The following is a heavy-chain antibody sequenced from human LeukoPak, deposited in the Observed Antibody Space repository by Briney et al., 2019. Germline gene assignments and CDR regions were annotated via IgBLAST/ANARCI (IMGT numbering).Heavy chain of an antibody. V-gene: IGHV1-18*01. D-gene: IGHD6-19*01. CDR2: ISAYSGST. Sequence: GASVKVSCKASGYTFTSFYITWVRQAPGQGLEWLGRISAYSGSTIYAQKFQGRVTMTIDRSTNTAYMDLRSLRYDDTAVYWCTRGYGGWPTYIDYWGQGSLVIVSS. CDR3: TRGYGGWPTYIDY. J-gene: IGHJ4*02. CDR1: GYTFTSFY.